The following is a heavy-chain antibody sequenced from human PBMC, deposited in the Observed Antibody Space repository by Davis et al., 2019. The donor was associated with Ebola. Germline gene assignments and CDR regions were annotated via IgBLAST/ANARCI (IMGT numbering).Heavy chain of an antibody. CDR3: TRHVPGDFWYFDL. CDR2: IYRDGRM. V-gene: IGHV3-66*04. CDR1: GFSVSDKY. J-gene: IGHJ2*01. D-gene: IGHD4-17*01. Sequence: GESLKISCAASGFSVSDKYMSWVRQAPGKGLEWVSVIYRDGRMYHADSVKGRFTISRDNSKNTVYLQINSLRAEDTAMYHCTRHVPGDFWYFDLWGHGTLVTVSA.